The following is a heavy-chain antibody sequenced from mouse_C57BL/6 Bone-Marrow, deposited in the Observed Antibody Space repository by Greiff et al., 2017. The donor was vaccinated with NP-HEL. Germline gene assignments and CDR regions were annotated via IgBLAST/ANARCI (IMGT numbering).Heavy chain of an antibody. Sequence: QVQLQQSGPGLVAPSQSLSITCTVSGFSLTSYGVHWVRQPPGKGLEWLVVIWSDGSTTYNSALKSRLSISKDNSKSQVFLKMNSLQNDDTAMYYCARQGYDYDAWYFDVWGTGTTVTVSS. J-gene: IGHJ1*03. CDR1: GFSLTSYG. CDR2: IWSDGST. V-gene: IGHV2-6-1*01. D-gene: IGHD2-4*01. CDR3: ARQGYDYDAWYFDV.